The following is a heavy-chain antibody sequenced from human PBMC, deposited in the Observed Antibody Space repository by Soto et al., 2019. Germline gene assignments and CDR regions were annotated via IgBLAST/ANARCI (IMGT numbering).Heavy chain of an antibody. D-gene: IGHD3-16*02. CDR3: ARGVSYRWVS. CDR2: VHRSGTT. V-gene: IGHV4-4*02. CDR1: SGSISTDYW. Sequence: QVQLQESGPGLVKPSGTVSLTCAVSSGSISTDYWWSWVRQPPGKGLEWIGEVHRSGTTNYIQSLKSRVPMSVDKSGNQASLALTSVAAADTAVYYCARGVSYRWVSWGQGTLVTVSS. J-gene: IGHJ5*02.